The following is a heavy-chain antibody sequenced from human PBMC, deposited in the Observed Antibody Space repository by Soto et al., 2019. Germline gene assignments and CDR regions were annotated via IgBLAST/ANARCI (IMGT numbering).Heavy chain of an antibody. CDR1: GGSISSSSYY. CDR3: ARGTTVTSAFDI. Sequence: ETLSLTCTVSGGSISSSSYYWGWIRQPPGKGLEWIGSIYYSGSTYYNPSLKSRVTISVDTSKNQFSLKLSSVTAADTAVYYCARGTTVTSAFDIWGQGTMVTVSS. V-gene: IGHV4-39*01. D-gene: IGHD4-17*01. J-gene: IGHJ3*02. CDR2: IYYSGST.